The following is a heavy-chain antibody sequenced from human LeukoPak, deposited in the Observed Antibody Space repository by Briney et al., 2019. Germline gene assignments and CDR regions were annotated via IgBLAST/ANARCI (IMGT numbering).Heavy chain of an antibody. D-gene: IGHD2-2*01. CDR1: GFMFGNFA. CDR2: IYYSGGNT. V-gene: IGHV3-23*01. CDR3: AKDQGQAVVPRRFDN. J-gene: IGHJ4*02. Sequence: GGSLRLSCAASGFMFGNFAMSWVRQAPGKGLEWVSTIYYSGGNTYSADSVKGRFTISRDNAKNTLYLQMNSLRAEDTAVYYCAKDQGQAVVPRRFDNWGQGTLVTVSS.